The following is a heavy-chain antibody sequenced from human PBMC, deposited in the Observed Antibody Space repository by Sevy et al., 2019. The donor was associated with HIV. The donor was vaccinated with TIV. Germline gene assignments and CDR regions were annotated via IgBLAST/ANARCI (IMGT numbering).Heavy chain of an antibody. D-gene: IGHD3-22*01. CDR3: ARGDYYDSSGYYHGNYYFDY. CDR2: IYYSGST. V-gene: IGHV4-59*01. CDR1: GGSISSYY. J-gene: IGHJ4*02. Sequence: SETLSLTCTVSGGSISSYYWSWIRQPPGKGLEWIGYIYYSGSTNYNPSLKSRVTISVDTSKNQFSLKLSSVTAADTAVYYCARGDYYDSSGYYHGNYYFDYWGQGTLVTVSS.